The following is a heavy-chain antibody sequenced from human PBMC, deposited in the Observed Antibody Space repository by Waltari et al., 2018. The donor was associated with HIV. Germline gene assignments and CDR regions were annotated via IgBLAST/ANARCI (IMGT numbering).Heavy chain of an antibody. V-gene: IGHV3-74*01. Sequence: EVQLVESGGGLVQPGGSLRLSCAASGFTFSSYWMHWVRQAPGKGLVWVSRINIGGRSTNYADAVKGRFTISRDNAKNTVYLQMNSLRAEDTALYYCASLYNYVWGSPPPFDYWGQGTLVTVS. D-gene: IGHD3-16*01. CDR2: INIGGRST. CDR3: ASLYNYVWGSPPPFDY. CDR1: GFTFSSYW. J-gene: IGHJ4*02.